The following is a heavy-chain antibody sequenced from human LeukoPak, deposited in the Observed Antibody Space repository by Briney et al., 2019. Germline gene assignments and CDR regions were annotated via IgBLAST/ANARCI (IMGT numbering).Heavy chain of an antibody. CDR3: ARSPDLQLWLLDYAFDI. CDR1: GFTFSSYS. V-gene: IGHV3-21*01. J-gene: IGHJ3*02. Sequence: NPGGSLRLSCAASGFTFSSYSMNWVRLAPGKGLEWVSSISSSSSYIYYADSVKGRFTISRDNAKNSLYLQMNSLRAEDTAVYYCARSPDLQLWLLDYAFDIWGQGTMVTVSS. D-gene: IGHD5-18*01. CDR2: ISSSSSYI.